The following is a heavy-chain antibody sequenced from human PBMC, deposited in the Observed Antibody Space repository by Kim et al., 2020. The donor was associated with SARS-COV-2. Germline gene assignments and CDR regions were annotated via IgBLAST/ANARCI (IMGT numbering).Heavy chain of an antibody. J-gene: IGHJ4*02. Sequence: GGSLRLSCAASGLTLTFSSYGMDWVRQAPGKGLEWVSEIGGGGFVTHYADSVKGRFTISRDNSKNTLYLQMNSLRVEDTAIYYCTTFWKYWGRGTLVTVSS. CDR2: IGGGGFVT. V-gene: IGHV3-23*01. D-gene: IGHD3-3*01. CDR1: GLTLTFSSYG. CDR3: TTFWKY.